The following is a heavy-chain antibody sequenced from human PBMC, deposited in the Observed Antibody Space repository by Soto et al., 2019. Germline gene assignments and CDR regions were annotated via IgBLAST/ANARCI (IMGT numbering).Heavy chain of an antibody. D-gene: IGHD6-19*01. V-gene: IGHV3-21*01. CDR3: ARDTQQWLVREPTY. Sequence: TGGSLRLSCAASGFTFSSYSMNWVRQAPGKGLEWVSSISSSSSYIYYADSVKGRFTISRDNAKNSLYLQMNSLRAEDTAVYYCARDTQQWLVREPTYWGQGTLVTVSS. CDR2: ISSSSSYI. CDR1: GFTFSSYS. J-gene: IGHJ4*02.